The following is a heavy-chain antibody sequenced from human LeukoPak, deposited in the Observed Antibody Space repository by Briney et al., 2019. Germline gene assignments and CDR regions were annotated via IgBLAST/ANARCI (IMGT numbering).Heavy chain of an antibody. CDR2: INNDGSTT. D-gene: IGHD3-10*01. CDR3: ARVSGPGMNEYYHL. V-gene: IGHV3-74*01. Sequence: GGSLRLSCAASGFTFSGAWIHWVRQAPGKGLVWVSRINNDGSTTRHADSVKGRFTISRDNARNTLYLQMNSLRVEDTAVHYCARVSGPGMNEYYHLWGQGTLVTVSS. CDR1: GFTFSGAW. J-gene: IGHJ1*01.